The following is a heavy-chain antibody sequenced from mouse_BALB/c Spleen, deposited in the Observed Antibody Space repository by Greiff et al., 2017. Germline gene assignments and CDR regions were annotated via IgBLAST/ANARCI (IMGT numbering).Heavy chain of an antibody. D-gene: IGHD4-1*01. CDR1: GFTFSSFG. V-gene: IGHV5-17*02. CDR3: ARYWDFDY. Sequence: EVQVVESGGGLVQPGGSRKLSCAASGFTFSSFGMHWVRQAPEKGLEWVAYISSGSSTIYYADTVKGRFTISRDNPKNTLFLQMTSLRSEDTAMYYCARYWDFDYWGQGTTLTVSS. J-gene: IGHJ2*01. CDR2: ISSGSSTI.